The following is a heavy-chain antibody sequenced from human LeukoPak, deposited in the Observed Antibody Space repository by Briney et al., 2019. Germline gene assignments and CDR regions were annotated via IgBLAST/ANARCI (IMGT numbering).Heavy chain of an antibody. CDR2: INWNGGST. CDR1: GFTFDDYG. Sequence: TGGSLRLSCAPPGFTFDDYGMSWVRPAPGKGLEWVSGINWNGGSTGYADSVKGRFTLSRDNAKNSLYLQMNSLRAEDTALYYCARHIGYCSGGSCYFDYWGQGALVTVSS. CDR3: ARHIGYCSGGSCYFDY. J-gene: IGHJ4*02. D-gene: IGHD2-15*01. V-gene: IGHV3-20*04.